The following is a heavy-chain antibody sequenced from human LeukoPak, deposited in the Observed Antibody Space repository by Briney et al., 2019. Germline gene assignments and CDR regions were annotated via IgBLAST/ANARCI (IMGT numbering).Heavy chain of an antibody. CDR3: AGEFGGYSSLLGY. D-gene: IGHD5-18*01. V-gene: IGHV4-39*01. CDR1: GGSISSSSYY. Sequence: SETLSLTCTVSGGSISSSSYYWGWIRQPPGKGLEWIGSIYYSGSTYYNPSLKSRDTISVDTSKNQFSLKLSSVTAADTAVYYCAGEFGGYSSLLGYWGQGTLVTVSS. CDR2: IYYSGST. J-gene: IGHJ4*02.